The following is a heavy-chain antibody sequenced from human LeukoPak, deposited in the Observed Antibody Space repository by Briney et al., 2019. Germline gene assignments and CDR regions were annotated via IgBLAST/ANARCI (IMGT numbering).Heavy chain of an antibody. Sequence: AGGSLRLSCAASGFTFSSYELNWVRQAPGKGLEWVSYISSSGGTIYYADSVKGRFTISRDNAKNSLYLQMNSLRAEDTAIYYCAIKLERPWFDYWGQGTLVSVSS. D-gene: IGHD1-1*01. CDR1: GFTFSSYE. V-gene: IGHV3-48*03. CDR2: ISSSGGTI. CDR3: AIKLERPWFDY. J-gene: IGHJ4*02.